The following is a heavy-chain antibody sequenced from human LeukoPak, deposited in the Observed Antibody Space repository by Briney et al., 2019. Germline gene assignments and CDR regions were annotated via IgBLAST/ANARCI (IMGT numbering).Heavy chain of an antibody. D-gene: IGHD2-2*01. CDR3: ARSIVVVPAANWYFDL. Sequence: PSETLSLTCAVSGGSISSGGYSWSWIRQPPGKGLEWIGYIYHSGSTYYNPSLKSRVTISVDRSKNQFSLKLSSVTAADTAVYYCARSIVVVPAANWYFDLWGRGTLVTVSS. CDR1: GGSISSGGYS. J-gene: IGHJ2*01. CDR2: IYHSGST. V-gene: IGHV4-30-2*01.